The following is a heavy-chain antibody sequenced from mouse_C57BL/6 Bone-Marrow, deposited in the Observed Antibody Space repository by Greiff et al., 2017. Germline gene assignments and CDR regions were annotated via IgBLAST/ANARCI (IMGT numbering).Heavy chain of an antibody. Sequence: VQLQQSGAELARPGASVKLSCKASGYTFTSYGISWVKQRTGQGLEWIGEIYPRSGNTYYNEKFKGKATLTADKSSSTAYMELRSLTSEDSAVYFCARVRDYYGSSYPFAYCCQGTLVTVSA. D-gene: IGHD1-1*01. J-gene: IGHJ3*01. CDR1: GYTFTSYG. CDR2: IYPRSGNT. V-gene: IGHV1-81*01. CDR3: ARVRDYYGSSYPFAY.